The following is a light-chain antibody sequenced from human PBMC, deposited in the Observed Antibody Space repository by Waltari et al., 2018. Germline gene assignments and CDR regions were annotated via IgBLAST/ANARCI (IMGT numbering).Light chain of an antibody. CDR1: SSNIGAGYD. Sequence: QSVLTQPPSVSGAPGQRVTISCTGSSSNIGAGYDVHWYQQLPGTAPKLLILCKGNRPSGVPDRFSGSKSGTSASLAITGLQAEDEADYYCQSYDSSLSGSVFGGGTKLTVL. CDR3: QSYDSSLSGSV. CDR2: CKG. V-gene: IGLV1-40*01. J-gene: IGLJ2*01.